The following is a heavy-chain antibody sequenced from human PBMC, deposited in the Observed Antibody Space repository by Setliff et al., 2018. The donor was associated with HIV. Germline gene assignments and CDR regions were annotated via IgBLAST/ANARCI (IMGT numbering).Heavy chain of an antibody. J-gene: IGHJ4*02. V-gene: IGHV4-4*07. D-gene: IGHD3-16*01. CDR1: GGSISSSY. CDR3: AREGGTDRYFDY. CDR2: IHTSGNT. Sequence: SETLSLTCTVSGGSISSSYWSWIRQPAGKGLEWIGRIHTSGNTNYSPSLKSRVNMSVDTSKNHFSLNLRSVTAADTAVYYCAREGGTDRYFDYWGQGTRVTVSS.